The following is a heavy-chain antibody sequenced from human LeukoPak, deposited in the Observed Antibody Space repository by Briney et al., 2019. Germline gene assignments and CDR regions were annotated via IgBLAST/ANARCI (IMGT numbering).Heavy chain of an antibody. D-gene: IGHD3-3*01. CDR1: GFTFSSYG. V-gene: IGHV3-30*03. Sequence: GGSLRLSCAASGFTFSSYGMHWVRQAPGKGLEWVALISYDGSNKYYADSVKGRFTISRDNSWNTLYLQMNSLRGEDTAVYYCARRVFGAFTAYFDYWGQGALVTVSS. CDR3: ARRVFGAFTAYFDY. J-gene: IGHJ4*02. CDR2: ISYDGSNK.